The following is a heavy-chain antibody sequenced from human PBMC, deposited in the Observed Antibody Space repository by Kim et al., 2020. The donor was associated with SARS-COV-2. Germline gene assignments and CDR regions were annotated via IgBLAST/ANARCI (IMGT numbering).Heavy chain of an antibody. CDR1: GGSFSGYY. Sequence: SETLSLTCAVYGGSFSGYYWSWIRQPPGKGLEWIGEINHSGSTNYNPSLKSRVTISVDTSKNQFSLKLSSVTAADTAVYYCARSGVTAIRGGDWFDPWG. CDR2: INHSGST. D-gene: IGHD2-21*02. J-gene: IGHJ5*02. CDR3: ARSGVTAIRGGDWFDP. V-gene: IGHV4-34*01.